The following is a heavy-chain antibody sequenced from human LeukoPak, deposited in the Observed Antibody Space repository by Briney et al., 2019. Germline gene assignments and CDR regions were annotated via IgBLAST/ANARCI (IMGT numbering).Heavy chain of an antibody. V-gene: IGHV3-43D*03. Sequence: GGSLRLSCAASGFTFDDYAMHWVRQAPGKGLEWVSLISWDGGITYYADSVKGRFTISRDNSKNSLYLQMNSLRAEDTAFYHCAKDRDANYYDSSGHFDYWGQGTLVTVSS. J-gene: IGHJ4*02. CDR2: ISWDGGIT. CDR1: GFTFDDYA. CDR3: AKDRDANYYDSSGHFDY. D-gene: IGHD3-22*01.